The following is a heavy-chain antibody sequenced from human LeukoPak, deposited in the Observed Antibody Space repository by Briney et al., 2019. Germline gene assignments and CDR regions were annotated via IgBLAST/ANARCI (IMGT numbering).Heavy chain of an antibody. CDR1: GFTFDDYA. CDR3: AELGITMIGGV. Sequence: PGGSLRLSCAASGFTFDDYAMHWVRQAPGKGLEWVSGISWNSGSIGYADSVKGRFTIPRDNAKNSLYLQMNSLRAEDTAVYYCAELGITMIGGVWGKGTTVTISS. CDR2: ISWNSGSI. D-gene: IGHD3-10*02. V-gene: IGHV3-9*01. J-gene: IGHJ6*04.